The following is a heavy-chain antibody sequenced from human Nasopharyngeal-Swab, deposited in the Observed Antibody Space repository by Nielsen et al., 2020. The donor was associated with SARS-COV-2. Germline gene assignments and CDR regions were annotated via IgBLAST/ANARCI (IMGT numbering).Heavy chain of an antibody. CDR3: TTYYGDSHSYFYYHAMDV. D-gene: IGHD4-17*01. J-gene: IGHJ6*02. V-gene: IGHV3-15*01. CDR1: ALSFRNAC. CDR2: IKSKTDGWAT. Sequence: SCSASALSFRNACMYWVRQVSGRGLEWVGRIKSKTDGWATDYAAPVKGRFSISRDDSKNTIYVQMNSLKTEDTAVYYCTTYYGDSHSYFYYHAMDVWGQGTTVTVSS.